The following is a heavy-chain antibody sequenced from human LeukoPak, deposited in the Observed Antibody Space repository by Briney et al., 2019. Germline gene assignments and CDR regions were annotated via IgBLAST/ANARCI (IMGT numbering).Heavy chain of an antibody. J-gene: IGHJ4*02. CDR2: VYYSGST. D-gene: IGHD3-22*01. V-gene: IGHV4-39*01. CDR3: ARNYYDSSGYYHFDF. CDR1: GASIVSSNYH. Sequence: PSETLSLTCTVSGASIVSSNYHWGWIRQPPGKGLEWIGNVYYSGSTHYNPSLKGRVDMSVDTSKNQFSLKLDSVTAADTAVYYCARNYYDSSGYYHFDFWGQGSLVTVSS.